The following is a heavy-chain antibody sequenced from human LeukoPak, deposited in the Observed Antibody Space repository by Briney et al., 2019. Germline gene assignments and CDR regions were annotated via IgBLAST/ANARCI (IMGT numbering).Heavy chain of an antibody. V-gene: IGHV1-46*01. Sequence: ASVKVSCKASGYTFTSFYMHWVRQAPGQGLEWMGVINPRSGSRSYAQKFQGRVIMTRDTPTSTVYMELSSLRSEDTAVYYCARDPRNSGDFDYWGQGTLVTVSS. J-gene: IGHJ4*02. CDR1: GYTFTSFY. CDR2: INPRSGSR. D-gene: IGHD2-15*01. CDR3: ARDPRNSGDFDY.